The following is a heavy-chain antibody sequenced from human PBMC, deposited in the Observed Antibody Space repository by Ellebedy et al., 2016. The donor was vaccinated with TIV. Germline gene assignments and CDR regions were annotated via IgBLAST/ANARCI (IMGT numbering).Heavy chain of an antibody. J-gene: IGHJ5*02. V-gene: IGHV4-31*03. Sequence: SETLSLXXTVSGCSISSGGYYWSWIRQHPGKGLEWIGYIYYSGSTYYNPSLKSRVTISVDTSKNQFSLKLSSVTAADTAVYYCARVPAWDLESDWFDPWGQGTLVTVSS. CDR3: ARVPAWDLESDWFDP. D-gene: IGHD3-3*01. CDR1: GCSISSGGYY. CDR2: IYYSGST.